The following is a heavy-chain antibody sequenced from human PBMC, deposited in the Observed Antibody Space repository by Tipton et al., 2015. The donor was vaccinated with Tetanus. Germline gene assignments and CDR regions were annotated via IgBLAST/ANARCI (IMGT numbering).Heavy chain of an antibody. CDR1: GFTFSSYW. V-gene: IGHV3-7*01. CDR2: IKEDGSQK. D-gene: IGHD6-19*01. J-gene: IGHJ4*02. CDR3: ARPSGNGWFHDDS. Sequence: SLRLSCSASGFTFSSYWMSWVRQVPGKGLEWVANIKEDGSQKFYVESVKGRFTISRDDAKNSLYLQMNSLRVEDTAVYYCARPSGNGWFHDDSWGQGTLVTVSS.